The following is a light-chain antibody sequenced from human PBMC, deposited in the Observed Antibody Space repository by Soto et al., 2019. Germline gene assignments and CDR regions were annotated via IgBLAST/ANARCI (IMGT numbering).Light chain of an antibody. Sequence: DIQMTQSPSSLSASVGDRVTITCRASQGIRNDLGWYQQKPGKAPKRLIYKASTLESGVPSRFSGSGSGTEFTLTISCLQPDDVATYYCQQYNSYSQFTFGPGTKVDIK. CDR2: KAS. V-gene: IGKV1-17*01. CDR1: QGIRND. CDR3: QQYNSYSQFT. J-gene: IGKJ3*01.